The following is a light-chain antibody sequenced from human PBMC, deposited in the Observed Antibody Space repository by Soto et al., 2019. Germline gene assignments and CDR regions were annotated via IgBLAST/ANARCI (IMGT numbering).Light chain of an antibody. CDR2: GAS. J-gene: IGKJ1*01. V-gene: IGKV3-15*01. CDR1: QTVRSN. CDR3: QHYNKWPLWT. Sequence: EIVMTQSPATLSVSPGERVTLSCRASQTVRSNLAWYQQKPGQAPRLLIYGASTRATGVPARFSGSGSGTDSTLSISSLQSEDSAVYYCQHYNKWPLWTFGQGTKVEIK.